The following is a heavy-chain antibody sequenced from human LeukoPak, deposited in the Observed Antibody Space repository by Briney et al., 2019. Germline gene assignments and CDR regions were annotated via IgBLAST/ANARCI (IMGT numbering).Heavy chain of an antibody. Sequence: GGSLRLSCAASGFTFSSYDMHWIRQATGKGLEWVSAISAAGDTYYLDSVKGRFTISRENAKNSLYLQMNSLRAGDTAVYYCVALGDRIYWGQGTLVTVSS. CDR3: VALGDRIY. CDR1: GFTFSSYD. J-gene: IGHJ4*02. D-gene: IGHD2-21*02. CDR2: ISAAGDT. V-gene: IGHV3-13*01.